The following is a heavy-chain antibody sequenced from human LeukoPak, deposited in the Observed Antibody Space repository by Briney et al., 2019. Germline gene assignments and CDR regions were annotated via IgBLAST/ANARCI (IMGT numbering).Heavy chain of an antibody. CDR3: ARQESEITTPANRYFDR. Sequence: GESLKISCKGSGYNFANDWIGWVRQMPGKGLEWMGIIYPDDSDTIYSPSFQGQVITSADKSISTAYLQWSSLKASDSAIYYCARQESEITTPANRYFDRWGQGTLVTVSS. V-gene: IGHV5-51*01. CDR2: IYPDDSDT. D-gene: IGHD2-15*01. J-gene: IGHJ4*02. CDR1: GYNFANDW.